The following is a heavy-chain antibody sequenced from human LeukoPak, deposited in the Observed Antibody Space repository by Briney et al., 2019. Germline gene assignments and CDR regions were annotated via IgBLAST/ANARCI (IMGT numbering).Heavy chain of an antibody. Sequence: GGSLRLSCAASGFTFDDYGMSWVRQAPGKGLEWVSGINWNGGSTGYADSVKGRFTISRDNAKNSLYLQMNSLRAEDTALYYCARGGGYSGSYQEPFDIRGQGTMVTVSS. CDR2: INWNGGST. J-gene: IGHJ3*02. V-gene: IGHV3-20*04. CDR1: GFTFDDYG. D-gene: IGHD1-26*01. CDR3: ARGGGYSGSYQEPFDI.